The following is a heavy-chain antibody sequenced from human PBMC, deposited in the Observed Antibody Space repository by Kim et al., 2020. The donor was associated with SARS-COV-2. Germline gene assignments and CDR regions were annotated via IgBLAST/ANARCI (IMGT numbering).Heavy chain of an antibody. J-gene: IGHJ4*02. CDR2: ICYGGST. D-gene: IGHD2-15*01. CDR3: ARRSGGSSLRY. CDR1: GGSIGSNSYY. V-gene: IGHV4-39*01. Sequence: SETLSLTCNVSGGSIGSNSYYWGWIRQPPGKELEWIGNICYGGSTNYSPSLKSRVTISVDTSKNQFSLRLTSVTAADTAVYYCARRSGGSSLRYWGQGTL.